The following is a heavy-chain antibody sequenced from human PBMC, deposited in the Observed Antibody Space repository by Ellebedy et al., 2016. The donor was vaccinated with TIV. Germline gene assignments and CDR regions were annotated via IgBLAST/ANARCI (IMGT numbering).Heavy chain of an antibody. CDR3: ARVGSGELFY. CDR1: GYTFSDFG. D-gene: IGHD1-1*01. Sequence: ASVKVSCKTSGYTFSDFGITWVRQAPGQGLEWMGWIGAYDGKKKYAQKFQDRVTMTTDTPASTGYMELRSLRSDDTAVYYCARVGSGELFYWGQGTLVRVSS. V-gene: IGHV1-18*04. CDR2: IGAYDGKK. J-gene: IGHJ4*02.